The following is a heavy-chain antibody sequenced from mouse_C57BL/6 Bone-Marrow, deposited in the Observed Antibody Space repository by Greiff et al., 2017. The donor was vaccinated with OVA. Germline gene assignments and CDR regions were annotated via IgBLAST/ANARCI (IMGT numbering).Heavy chain of an antibody. J-gene: IGHJ2*01. D-gene: IGHD1-1*01. V-gene: IGHV1-64*01. CDR2: IHPNSGST. CDR3: ATTVVARYFDY. Sequence: VQLQQPGAELVKPGASVKLSCKASGYTFTSYWMHWVKQRPGQGLEWIGMIHPNSGSTNYNEKFKSKATLTVDKSSSTAYMQLSSLTSEDSAVYYCATTVVARYFDYWGQGTTLTVSS. CDR1: GYTFTSYW.